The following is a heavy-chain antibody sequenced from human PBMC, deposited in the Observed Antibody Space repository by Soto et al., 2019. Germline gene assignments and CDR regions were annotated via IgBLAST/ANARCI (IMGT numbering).Heavy chain of an antibody. CDR1: GSSINSSGYY. D-gene: IGHD3-3*02. J-gene: IGHJ4*02. CDR2: MFYGVST. V-gene: IGHV4-39*01. CDR3: ARLPSRHLVDY. Sequence: SETLSLTCPVSGSSINSSGYYWGWLRQPPGKGLEWIGSMFYGVSTYYNPSLKSRVTVSVDTSKNQFSLNLRSVTAADTAVYYCARLPSRHLVDYWGQGTLVTVSS.